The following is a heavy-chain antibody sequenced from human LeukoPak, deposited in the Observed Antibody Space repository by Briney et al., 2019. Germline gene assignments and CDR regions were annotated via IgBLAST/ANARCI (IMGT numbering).Heavy chain of an antibody. D-gene: IGHD3-3*01. CDR3: ARTEYYDFWSGWFDP. V-gene: IGHV4-30-2*01. CDR2: IYHSGST. CDR1: GGSISSGGYS. Sequence: PSQTLSLTCAVSGGSISSGGYSWSWIRQPPGKGLEWIGYIYHSGSTYYNPSLKSRVTISVDRSKNQFSLKLSSVTAADTAVYYCARTEYYDFWSGWFDPWGQGTLVTVSS. J-gene: IGHJ5*02.